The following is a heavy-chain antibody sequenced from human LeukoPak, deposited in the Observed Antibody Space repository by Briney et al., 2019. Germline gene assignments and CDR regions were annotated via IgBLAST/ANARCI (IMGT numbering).Heavy chain of an antibody. Sequence: SETLSLTCAVSGGSISSYYWSWIRQPPGKGLEWIGYIYYSGSTNYNPSLKSRVTISVDTSKNQFSLKLSSVTAADTAVYYCARKGSSGWYFDYWGQGTLVTVSS. J-gene: IGHJ4*02. CDR3: ARKGSSGWYFDY. CDR2: IYYSGST. CDR1: GGSISSYY. V-gene: IGHV4-59*01. D-gene: IGHD6-19*01.